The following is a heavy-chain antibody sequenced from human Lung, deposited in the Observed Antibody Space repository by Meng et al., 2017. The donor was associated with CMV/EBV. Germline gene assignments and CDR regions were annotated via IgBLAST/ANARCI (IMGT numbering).Heavy chain of an antibody. CDR3: ARARVFYAMDV. V-gene: IGHV3-21*01. Sequence: ESLKISCAASGFTFSTYTINWVRQAPGKGLEWVSCISSSSSYIYYADSVKGRFTISRDNAKNSVYLQMDSLRADDTAVYYCARARVFYAMDVWGQGTLVTVSS. J-gene: IGHJ4*02. D-gene: IGHD5-18*01. CDR2: ISSSSSYI. CDR1: GFTFSTYT.